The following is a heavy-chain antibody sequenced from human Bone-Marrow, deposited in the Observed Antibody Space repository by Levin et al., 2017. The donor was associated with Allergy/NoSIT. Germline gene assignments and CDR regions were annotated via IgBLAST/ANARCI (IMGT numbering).Heavy chain of an antibody. CDR3: ARKDHNSASFHW. D-gene: IGHD2-15*01. V-gene: IGHV4-31*02. CDR1: GVSINNGDYY. J-gene: IGHJ4*02. Sequence: LSQTLSLTCSVSGVSINNGDYYWTWIRQHPVKGLEWMGYIHHSGNTYYNPSLKARISISIDTSKNQFSLKLNSMTAADTAVYFCARKDHNSASFHWWGQGTLVTVSS. CDR2: IHHSGNT.